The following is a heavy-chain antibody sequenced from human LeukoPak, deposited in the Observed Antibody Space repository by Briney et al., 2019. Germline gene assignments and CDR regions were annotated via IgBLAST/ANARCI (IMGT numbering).Heavy chain of an antibody. CDR3: ARHQRTGTTSPFDN. D-gene: IGHD1-7*01. CDR1: GYIFSTYW. Sequence: PGESLKISCKGSGYIFSTYWIGWVRQIPGKGLEWMGIIYPGDSDTRYSPSFQGQVTISADKSISTAYLQWSSLKASDTAMYYCARHQRTGTTSPFDNWGQGTLVTVSS. V-gene: IGHV5-51*01. CDR2: IYPGDSDT. J-gene: IGHJ4*02.